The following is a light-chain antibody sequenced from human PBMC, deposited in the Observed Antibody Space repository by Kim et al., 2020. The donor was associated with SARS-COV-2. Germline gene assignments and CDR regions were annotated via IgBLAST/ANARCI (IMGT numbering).Light chain of an antibody. J-gene: IGKJ4*01. CDR3: HQSYSTPLT. CDR1: QSISSY. CDR2: AAS. V-gene: IGKV1-39*01. Sequence: DIQMTQSPSSLSASVGDRVTITCRASQSISSYLNWYQQKPGKAPKLLIYAASSLQSGVPSRFSGSGSGTDFTLTISSLQPEDFATYNCHQSYSTPLTFGVGTKVDIK.